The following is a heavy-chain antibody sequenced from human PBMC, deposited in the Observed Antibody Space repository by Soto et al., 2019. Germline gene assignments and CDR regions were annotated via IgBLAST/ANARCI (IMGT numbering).Heavy chain of an antibody. D-gene: IGHD3-22*01. J-gene: IGHJ4*02. CDR2: ICHSGST. CDR1: GYSISSDYY. CDR3: ARDRSITLIDY. Sequence: ASETLSLTCAVSGYSISSDYYWGWIRQPPGKGLEWIGSICHSGSTYYNPSLKSRVTISVDTSKNQLSLKLSSVTAADTAVYYCARDRSITLIDYWGQGTLVTVSS. V-gene: IGHV4-38-2*02.